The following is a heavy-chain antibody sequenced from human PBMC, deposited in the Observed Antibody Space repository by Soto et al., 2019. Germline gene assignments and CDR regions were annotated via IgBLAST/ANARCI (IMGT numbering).Heavy chain of an antibody. CDR1: GFTFSGFA. CDR2: ITSGGST. J-gene: IGHJ4*02. Sequence: EVQLLESGGGLVQPGWSLRLSCAASGFTFSGFAMSWVRQPPGKGLEWVSVITSGGSTYYADSVRGRFTISRDNSKDTLYLQMSSLRAEDTAVYFCAKRPGYSSTWYYFDSWGQGTLVTVSS. CDR3: AKRPGYSSTWYYFDS. D-gene: IGHD6-13*01. V-gene: IGHV3-23*01.